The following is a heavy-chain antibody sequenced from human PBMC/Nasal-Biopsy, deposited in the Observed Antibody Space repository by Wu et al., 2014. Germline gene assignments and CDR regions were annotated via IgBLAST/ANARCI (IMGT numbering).Heavy chain of an antibody. J-gene: IGHJ6*02. CDR3: ARGITMVQLYGMDV. Sequence: VKVSCKASGYTFTAYYIHWVRQAPGQGLEWMGWINPNTGGINYAQKFQGRVTMTRDTSIDTAYMELRNLRSDDTAVYYCARGITMVQLYGMDVWGQGTTVTVSS. V-gene: IGHV1-2*02. CDR2: INPNTGGI. D-gene: IGHD3-10*01. CDR1: GYTFTAYY.